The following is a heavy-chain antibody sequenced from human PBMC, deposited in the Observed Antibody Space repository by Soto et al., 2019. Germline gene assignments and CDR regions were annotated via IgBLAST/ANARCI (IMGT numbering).Heavy chain of an antibody. Sequence: SESLSLTCTVSGGSISSYDWSWIRQPPGKGLEWIGYIYYSGSTNYNPSLKSRVTISVDTSKNQFSLKLSSVTAADTAVYYCARWGIAAAGSFDYWGQGTLVTVSS. CDR2: IYYSGST. CDR1: GGSISSYD. J-gene: IGHJ4*02. CDR3: ARWGIAAAGSFDY. D-gene: IGHD6-13*01. V-gene: IGHV4-59*01.